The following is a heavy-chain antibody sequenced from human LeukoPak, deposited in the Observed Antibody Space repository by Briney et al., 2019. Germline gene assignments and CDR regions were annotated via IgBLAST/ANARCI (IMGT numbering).Heavy chain of an antibody. CDR1: GFTFSGNH. CDR2: IERSGDR. V-gene: IGHV3-66*01. J-gene: IGHJ4*02. D-gene: IGHD3-22*01. Sequence: GGSLRLSCAASGFTFSGNHMSWVRQSPEKGLEWVAIIERSGDRVYASSVNGRFTISRDNSKNTLYLQMNSLRAEDTAVYYCYIPYYDTSAYKGYWGQGTLVTVSS. CDR3: YIPYYDTSAYKGY.